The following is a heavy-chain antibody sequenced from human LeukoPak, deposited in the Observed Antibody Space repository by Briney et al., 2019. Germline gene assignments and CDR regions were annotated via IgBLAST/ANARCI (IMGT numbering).Heavy chain of an antibody. CDR2: ISGGGGNT. D-gene: IGHD1-26*01. CDR3: GKNRYSGSLSPFDI. J-gene: IGHJ3*02. Sequence: GGSLRLSCAAFKFAFSSYAMSWVRQAPGKGLEWVSAISGGGGNTYYADFVKGRFTISRDNSKNTLYLQMNSLRAEDTAVYYCGKNRYSGSLSPFDIWGQGTMVTVSS. V-gene: IGHV3-23*01. CDR1: KFAFSSYA.